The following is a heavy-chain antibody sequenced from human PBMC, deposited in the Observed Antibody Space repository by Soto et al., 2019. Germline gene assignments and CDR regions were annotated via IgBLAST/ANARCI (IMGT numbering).Heavy chain of an antibody. CDR1: GGTFSSYA. V-gene: IGHV1-69*13. J-gene: IGHJ6*02. Sequence: SVKVSCKASGGTFSSYAISRVRQAPGQGLEWMGGIIPIFGTANYAQKFQGRVTITADESTSTAYMELSSLRSEDTAVYYCCNLSSGGYYYYYGMDVWGQGTTVTVSS. CDR2: IIPIFGTA. CDR3: CNLSSGGYYYYYGMDV. D-gene: IGHD2-15*01.